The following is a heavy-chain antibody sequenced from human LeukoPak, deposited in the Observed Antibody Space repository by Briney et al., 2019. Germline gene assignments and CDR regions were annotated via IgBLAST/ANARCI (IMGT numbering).Heavy chain of an antibody. CDR1: GFTVSSKY. CDR2: IYSGGST. Sequence: GGSLRLSCAASGFTVSSKYMSWVRQAPGKGLEWVSVIYSGGSTYYADSVKGRFTISRDNSKNTLYLQMNSLKAEDTAVYYCARERAYYDGSGCKTAEYFQHWGQGTLVTVSS. D-gene: IGHD3-22*01. J-gene: IGHJ1*01. CDR3: ARERAYYDGSGCKTAEYFQH. V-gene: IGHV3-53*01.